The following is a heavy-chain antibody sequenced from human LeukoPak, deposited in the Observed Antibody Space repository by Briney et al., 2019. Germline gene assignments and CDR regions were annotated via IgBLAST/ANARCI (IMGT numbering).Heavy chain of an antibody. CDR3: AFGYSYGTAEYFQH. V-gene: IGHV3-23*01. J-gene: IGHJ1*01. D-gene: IGHD5-18*01. CDR2: ISGSGGST. CDR1: GFTFSSYA. Sequence: GGSLRLSCAASGFTFSSYAMSWVRQAPGKGQEWVSAISGSGGSTYYADSVKGRLTISRDNSKNTLYLQMNSLRAEDTAVYYCAFGYSYGTAEYFQHWSQGTLVTVSA.